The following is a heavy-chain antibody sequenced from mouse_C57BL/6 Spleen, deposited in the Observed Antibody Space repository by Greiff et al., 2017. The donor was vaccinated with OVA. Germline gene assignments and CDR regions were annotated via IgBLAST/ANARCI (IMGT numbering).Heavy chain of an antibody. CDR1: GYTFTDYY. D-gene: IGHD1-1*01. V-gene: IGHV1-76*01. J-gene: IGHJ2*01. CDR2: IYPGSGNT. Sequence: VQLQQSGAELVRPGASVKLSCKASGYTFTDYYINWVNQRPGQGLEWIARIYPGSGNTYYNEKFKGKATLTAEKSSSTAYMQLSSLTSEDSAVYFCARSDYGSNFDYWGQGTTLTVSS. CDR3: ARSDYGSNFDY.